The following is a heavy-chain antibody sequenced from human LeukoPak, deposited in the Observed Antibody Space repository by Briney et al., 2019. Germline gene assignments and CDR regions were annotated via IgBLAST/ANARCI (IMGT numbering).Heavy chain of an antibody. Sequence: ASVKVSCKVSGYTFTSYGISWVRQAPGQGLEWVGWISAYNGNTNYAQKLQGRVTMTTDTSTSTAYMGLRSLRADATDVYSCARDEVAATNWFDPWGQGTLVTVSS. D-gene: IGHD2-15*01. V-gene: IGHV1-18*01. J-gene: IGHJ5*02. CDR3: ARDEVAATNWFDP. CDR1: GYTFTSYG. CDR2: ISAYNGNT.